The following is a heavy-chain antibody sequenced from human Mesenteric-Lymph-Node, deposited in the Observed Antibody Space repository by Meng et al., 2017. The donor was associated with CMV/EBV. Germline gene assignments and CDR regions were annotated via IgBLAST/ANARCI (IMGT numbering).Heavy chain of an antibody. CDR3: ARLAADSYCSTTNCYNYFVTH. V-gene: IGHV5-51*01. Sequence: GGSLRLSCATSGYVFTGYWIGWVRQMPGKGLEWMGGIYPGDSQTRYSPSFQGQVTISADKSITTAYLQWGSLKASDTAMYYCARLAADSYCSTTNCYNYFVTHWGQGALVTVSS. J-gene: IGHJ4*02. CDR1: GYVFTGYW. D-gene: IGHD2-2*01. CDR2: IYPGDSQT.